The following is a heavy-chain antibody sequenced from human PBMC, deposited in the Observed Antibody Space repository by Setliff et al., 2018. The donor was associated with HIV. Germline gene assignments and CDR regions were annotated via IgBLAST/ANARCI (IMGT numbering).Heavy chain of an antibody. CDR3: ARDRTSYGDYVLGPSFDL. CDR2: IYTSGST. J-gene: IGHJ2*01. D-gene: IGHD4-17*01. Sequence: SETLSLTCTVSGGSISSYYWSWIRQPAGKGLEWIGRIYTSGSTNYNPSLKSRVTMSVDTSKNQFSLKLSSVTAADTAVYYCARDRTSYGDYVLGPSFDLWGRGTLVTVSS. V-gene: IGHV4-4*07. CDR1: GGSISSYY.